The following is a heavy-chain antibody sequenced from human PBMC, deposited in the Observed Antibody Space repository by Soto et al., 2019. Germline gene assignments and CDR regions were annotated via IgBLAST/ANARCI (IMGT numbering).Heavy chain of an antibody. CDR3: AKDLVGYYYGSGSRKPHFDY. CDR2: ISGSGGST. CDR1: GFTFSSYA. D-gene: IGHD3-10*01. Sequence: GGSLRLSCAASGFTFSSYAMRWFRQAPGKGLEWVSAISGSGGSTYYADSVKGRFTISRDNSKNTLYLQMNSLRAEDTAVYYCAKDLVGYYYGSGSRKPHFDYWGQGT. V-gene: IGHV3-23*01. J-gene: IGHJ4*02.